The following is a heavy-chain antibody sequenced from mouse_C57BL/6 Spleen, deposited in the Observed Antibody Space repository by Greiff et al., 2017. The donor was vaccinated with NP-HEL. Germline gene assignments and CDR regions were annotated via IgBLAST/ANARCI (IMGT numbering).Heavy chain of an antibody. CDR1: GYTFTSYW. Sequence: QVQLQQPGTELVKPGASVKLSCKASGYTFTSYWMHWVKQRPGQGLEWIGNINPSNGGTNYNEKFKSKATLTVDKSSSTAYMPLSSLTSEDSAVYYCARGDYGNYGWYFDVWGTGTTVTVSS. CDR3: ARGDYGNYGWYFDV. V-gene: IGHV1-53*01. J-gene: IGHJ1*03. CDR2: INPSNGGT. D-gene: IGHD2-1*01.